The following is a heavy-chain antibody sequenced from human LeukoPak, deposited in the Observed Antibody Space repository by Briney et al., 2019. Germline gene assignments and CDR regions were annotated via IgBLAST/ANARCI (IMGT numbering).Heavy chain of an antibody. CDR2: ISWNSGSI. D-gene: IGHD3-10*01. Sequence: GGSLRLSCAASGFTFSSYWMNWVRQAPGKGLEWVSGISWNSGSIGYADSVKGRFTISRDNAKNSLYLQMNSLRAEDTALYYCAKDRRGEFDYWGQGTLVTVSS. CDR3: AKDRRGEFDY. V-gene: IGHV3-9*01. CDR1: GFTFSSYW. J-gene: IGHJ4*02.